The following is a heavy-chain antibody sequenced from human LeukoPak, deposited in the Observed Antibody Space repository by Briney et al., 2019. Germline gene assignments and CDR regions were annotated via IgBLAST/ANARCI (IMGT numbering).Heavy chain of an antibody. D-gene: IGHD6-13*01. CDR1: GGSISSYY. Sequence: SSETLSLTCTVSGGSISSYYWSWIRQPPGKGLEWIGYIYYSGSTNYNPSLKSRVTISVDTSKNQFSLKLSSVTAADTAVYYCARDRGIYYHYMDVWGKGTTVTVSS. CDR3: ARDRGIYYHYMDV. V-gene: IGHV4-59*01. J-gene: IGHJ6*03. CDR2: IYYSGST.